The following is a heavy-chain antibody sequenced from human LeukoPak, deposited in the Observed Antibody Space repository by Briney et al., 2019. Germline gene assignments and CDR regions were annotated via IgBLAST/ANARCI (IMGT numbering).Heavy chain of an antibody. Sequence: GGSLRLSCAASGFTLSSYAMSWVRQAPGKGLEWVSAISGSGGSTYYADSVKGRFTISRDNSKNTLYLQMNSLRAEDTAVYYCARYSSSWYLKAFFDYWGQGTLVTVSS. CDR1: GFTLSSYA. J-gene: IGHJ4*02. D-gene: IGHD6-13*01. CDR3: ARYSSSWYLKAFFDY. V-gene: IGHV3-23*01. CDR2: ISGSGGST.